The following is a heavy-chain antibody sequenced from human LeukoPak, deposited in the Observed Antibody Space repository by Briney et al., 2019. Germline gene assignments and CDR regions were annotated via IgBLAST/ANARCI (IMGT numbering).Heavy chain of an antibody. J-gene: IGHJ3*02. CDR2: IYTSGST. D-gene: IGHD1-1*01. Sequence: PSETLSLTCTVSGGSISSYYWSWIRQPAGKGLEWIGRIYTSGSTNYNPSLKSRVTMSVDTSKNQFSLKLSYVTAADTAVYYCARPRGWKAGDAFDIWGQGTMVTVSS. CDR3: ARPRGWKAGDAFDI. V-gene: IGHV4-4*07. CDR1: GGSISSYY.